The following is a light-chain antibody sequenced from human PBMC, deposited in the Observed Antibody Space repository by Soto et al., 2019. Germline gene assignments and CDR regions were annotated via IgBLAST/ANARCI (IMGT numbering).Light chain of an antibody. Sequence: QSVLTQPPSASGTPGQSVTVSCSGGSSNIGHNPVNWYQQLPGAGPKLLIYRDDQRPSGVPDRFSGSKSDASASLAISGLQSEDEADYFCATCDDGLGAPLFGGGTKLTVL. CDR1: SSNIGHNP. CDR3: ATCDDGLGAPL. CDR2: RDD. V-gene: IGLV1-44*01. J-gene: IGLJ2*01.